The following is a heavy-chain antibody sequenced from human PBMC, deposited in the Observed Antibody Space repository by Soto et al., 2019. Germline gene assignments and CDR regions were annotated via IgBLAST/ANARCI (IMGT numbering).Heavy chain of an antibody. D-gene: IGHD6-13*01. V-gene: IGHV1-18*01. CDR3: ARVPCSSSWYGVDY. J-gene: IGHJ4*02. CDR1: GYTFTSFG. CDR2: INVYNGNT. Sequence: QVQLVQSGTEVKKPGASVKVSCKASGYTFTSFGIGWVRQAPGQGLEWMGWINVYNGNTYYVQKLQGRVTMTTDTSTSTTYMELRSLRSDDTAVYYCARVPCSSSWYGVDYWGQGTLITAPS.